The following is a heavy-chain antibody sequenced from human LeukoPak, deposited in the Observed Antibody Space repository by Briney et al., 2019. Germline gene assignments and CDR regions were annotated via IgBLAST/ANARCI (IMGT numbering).Heavy chain of an antibody. D-gene: IGHD2-15*01. Sequence: PSETLSLTCTVSGGSISSSSYYWGWIRQPPGKGLEWIGSIYYSGSTYYNPSLKSRVTISVDTSKNQFSLKVRYVTAADTAAYFCARLPTGYPNWFDPWGQGTLVTVSS. CDR1: GGSISSSSYY. V-gene: IGHV4-39*07. CDR2: IYYSGST. J-gene: IGHJ5*02. CDR3: ARLPTGYPNWFDP.